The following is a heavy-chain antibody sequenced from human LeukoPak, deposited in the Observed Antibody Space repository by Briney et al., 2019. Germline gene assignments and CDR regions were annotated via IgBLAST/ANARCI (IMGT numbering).Heavy chain of an antibody. CDR1: GFTFTSYG. J-gene: IGHJ4*02. CDR3: ARDLSPVVRASPMGY. V-gene: IGHV3-30*03. CDR2: ITYDGYYK. D-gene: IGHD3-10*01. Sequence: GTSLRLSCAASGFTFTSYGMHWVRQAPGKGLEWVALITYDGYYKYYPDSVKGRFPISSDTSKNTMYLQMNSLRAEDTAVYYCARDLSPVVRASPMGYWGQGTLVTVSS.